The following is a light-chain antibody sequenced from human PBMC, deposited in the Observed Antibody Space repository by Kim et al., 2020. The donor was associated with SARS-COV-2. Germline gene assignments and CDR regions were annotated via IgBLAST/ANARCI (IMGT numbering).Light chain of an antibody. V-gene: IGLV3-1*01. CDR3: QAWDSSTFWV. CDR2: QDS. CDR1: KLGDKY. Sequence: SYELTQPPSVSVSPGQTASITCSGDKLGDKYACWYQQKPGQSPVLVIYQDSKRLSGIPERFSGSNSGNTATLTISGTQAMDEADYYCQAWDSSTFWVFGGGTQLTVL. J-gene: IGLJ3*02.